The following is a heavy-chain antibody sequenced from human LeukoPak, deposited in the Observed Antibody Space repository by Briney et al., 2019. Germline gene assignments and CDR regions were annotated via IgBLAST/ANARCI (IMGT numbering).Heavy chain of an antibody. D-gene: IGHD3-22*01. V-gene: IGHV3-20*04. CDR2: INWNGGST. Sequence: GGSLRLSCAASRFTFNDYGMSWVPQAPGKGLEWVSGINWNGGSTGYADSVKGRFTISRDNAKNSLYLQMNSLRAEDTAFDYCARNFGGGDRSGPFYWGQGTLVTVSS. CDR3: ARNFGGGDRSGPFY. J-gene: IGHJ4*02. CDR1: RFTFNDYG.